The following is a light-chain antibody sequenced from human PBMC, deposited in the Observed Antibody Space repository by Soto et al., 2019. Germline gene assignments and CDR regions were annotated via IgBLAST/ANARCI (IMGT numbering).Light chain of an antibody. J-gene: IGLJ3*02. V-gene: IGLV8-61*01. CDR2: STY. CDR1: SGSVSTNNY. CDR3: VLYMGSGIWV. Sequence: QTVVTQEPSFSVSPGATVTLTCGLSSGSVSTNNYPSWYQQTPGQAPRTPISSTYTRSSGVPDRFSASILGNKAALTVTGADSDDESDYYCVLYMGSGIWVFSGGTKVTVL.